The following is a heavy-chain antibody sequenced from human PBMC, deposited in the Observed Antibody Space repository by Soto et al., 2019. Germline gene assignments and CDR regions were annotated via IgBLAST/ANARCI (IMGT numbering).Heavy chain of an antibody. Sequence: QVQLQESGPGLVKPSETLSLTCTVSGGSITGYHWSWIRQPPGKGLEWIGYTHGSGITNYNPSLQSRVTISVDTAKNHFSLKLSSVTASDTAVYYCASYLEGGGGRGYWGQGHLLTVSS. V-gene: IGHV4-59*01. CDR1: GGSITGYH. CDR3: ASYLEGGGGRGY. CDR2: THGSGIT. D-gene: IGHD2-15*01. J-gene: IGHJ4*02.